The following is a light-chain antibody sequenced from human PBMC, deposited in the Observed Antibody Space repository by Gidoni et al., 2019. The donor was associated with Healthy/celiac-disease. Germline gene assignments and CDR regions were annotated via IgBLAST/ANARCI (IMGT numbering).Light chain of an antibody. V-gene: IGKV3-20*01. CDR3: QQGA. CDR1: QSVSSTY. Sequence: EIVLTQSPGTLPLSPGERATLSCRASQSVSSTYLAWYQQKPGQAPRLLIYGASSRVTGVPDRCSGSGSGTDFTLTISRLEPEDFAVYYWQQGAFGQGTKVEMK. J-gene: IGKJ1*01. CDR2: GAS.